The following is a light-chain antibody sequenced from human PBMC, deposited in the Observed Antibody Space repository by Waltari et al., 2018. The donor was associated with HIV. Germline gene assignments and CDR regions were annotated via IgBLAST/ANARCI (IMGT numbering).Light chain of an antibody. CDR3: QQYNNWPRT. CDR2: GAS. V-gene: IGKV3-15*01. Sequence: EILMPQSPANLSVSPGERATLSCRASQSISGNLAWYQQQPGQAPRLLIYGASPRATGIPARFSGSGSGTEFTLTISSLQSEDFAVYYCQQYNNWPRTFGQGTKLEIK. J-gene: IGKJ2*01. CDR1: QSISGN.